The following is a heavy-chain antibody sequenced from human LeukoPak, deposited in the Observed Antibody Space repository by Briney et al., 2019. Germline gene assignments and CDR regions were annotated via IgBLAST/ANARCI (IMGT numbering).Heavy chain of an antibody. CDR1: GFTFSSYV. V-gene: IGHV3-30*18. CDR3: AKALLWFGELRSEHYIDY. D-gene: IGHD3-10*01. J-gene: IGHJ4*02. CDR2: ISYDGSNK. Sequence: PGGSLRLSCAASGFTFSSYVMHWVRQAPGKGLEWVAVISYDGSNKYYADSLKGRFTISRDNSKNTLYLQMNSLRAEDTAVYSCAKALLWFGELRSEHYIDYWGQGSLVTVSS.